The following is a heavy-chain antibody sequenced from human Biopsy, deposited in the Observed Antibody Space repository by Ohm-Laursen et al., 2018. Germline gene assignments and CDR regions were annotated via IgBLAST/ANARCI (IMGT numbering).Heavy chain of an antibody. D-gene: IGHD2-21*02. CDR3: SKLGGDPAPFDRASDV. J-gene: IGHJ3*01. CDR1: GFTFRNYA. Sequence: SLRLPCTASGFTFRNYALTWVRQAPGKVLEWVSAIGGGGSPTLYADSVKGRFTISRDDSKNTLYLQMNSLRVEDTAVYFCSKLGGDPAPFDRASDVWSRGTKVTVSS. V-gene: IGHV3-23*01. CDR2: IGGGGSPT.